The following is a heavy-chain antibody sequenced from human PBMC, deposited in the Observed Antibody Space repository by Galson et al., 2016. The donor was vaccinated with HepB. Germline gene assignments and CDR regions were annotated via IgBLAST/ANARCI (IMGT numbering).Heavy chain of an antibody. V-gene: IGHV1-18*01. D-gene: IGHD1-26*01. Sequence: SVKVSCKASGYIFTRFGISWVRQAPGQGLEWMGWISTSEGRTNFAQKFQDRVTMTTDTSTSTAYLELRSLRFDDTAVYYCVRGWDGATNWFDPWGQGTLVTGSS. CDR2: ISTSEGRT. J-gene: IGHJ5*02. CDR1: GYIFTRFG. CDR3: VRGWDGATNWFDP.